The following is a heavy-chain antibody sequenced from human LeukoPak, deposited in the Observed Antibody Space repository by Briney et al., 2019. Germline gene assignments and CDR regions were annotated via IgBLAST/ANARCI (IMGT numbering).Heavy chain of an antibody. Sequence: ASVKVSCKASGYTFTSYGISWVRQAPGQGLEWMGWISAYNGNTNYAQKLQGRVTMTTDTSTSTAYMELRSLRSDDTAVYYCARGVYSSGWQIKMVTPRAFDIWGQGTMVTVSS. CDR2: ISAYNGNT. J-gene: IGHJ3*02. CDR1: GYTFTSYG. V-gene: IGHV1-18*01. CDR3: ARGVYSSGWQIKMVTPRAFDI. D-gene: IGHD6-19*01.